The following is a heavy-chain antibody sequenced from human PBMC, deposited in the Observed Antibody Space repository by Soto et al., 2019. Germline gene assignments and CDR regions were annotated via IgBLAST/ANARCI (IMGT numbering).Heavy chain of an antibody. J-gene: IGHJ3*02. CDR2: IYYSGST. Sequence: SETLSLTCTVSGGSISSSSYYWGWIRQPPGKGLEWIGCIYYSGSTYYNPSLKSRVTISVDTSKNQFSLKLSSVTAADTAVYYCAGDYEDAFDIWGQGTMVTVSS. CDR1: GGSISSSSYY. D-gene: IGHD4-17*01. CDR3: AGDYEDAFDI. V-gene: IGHV4-39*01.